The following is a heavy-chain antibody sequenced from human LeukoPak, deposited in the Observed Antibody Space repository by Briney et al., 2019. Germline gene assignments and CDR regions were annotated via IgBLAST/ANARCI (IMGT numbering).Heavy chain of an antibody. CDR2: VRFDGNNK. CDR3: ARDRGKGAYADY. CDR1: GFTFSTYG. Sequence: GRSLRLSCEAPGFTFSTYGMHWVRKAPGKGLEWVAVVRFDGNNKYYAGSVKGRFTISRDNSKNTLYLQVDSLRAEDTAVYYCARDRGKGAYADYGGQGTLVTVSS. V-gene: IGHV3-33*01. D-gene: IGHD4-17*01. J-gene: IGHJ4*02.